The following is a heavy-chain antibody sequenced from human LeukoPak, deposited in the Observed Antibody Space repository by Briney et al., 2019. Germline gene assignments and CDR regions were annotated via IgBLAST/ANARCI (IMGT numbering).Heavy chain of an antibody. Sequence: GGTLSLSCTASGFTFSKYWLLWIRQAPGKGLESISLINSDGTVTTYADSVKGRFTVSRDNADNTMFLQMNSVRDEDTAVYYCATKQWLAPPPDSWGQGTPVTVSS. CDR1: GFTFSKYW. D-gene: IGHD6-19*01. J-gene: IGHJ4*02. CDR3: ATKQWLAPPPDS. V-gene: IGHV3-74*01. CDR2: INSDGTVT.